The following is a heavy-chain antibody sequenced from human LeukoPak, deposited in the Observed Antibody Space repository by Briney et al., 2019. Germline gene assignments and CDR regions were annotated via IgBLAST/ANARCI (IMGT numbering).Heavy chain of an antibody. D-gene: IGHD3-3*01. Sequence: GGSLRLSCAASGFTFSSYWMHWVRQAPGKGLVWVSRINSDGSSTSYADSVQGRFTFSRDNAKNTLYLQMNSLRAEDTAVYYCARGVWRDYYAFDIWGQGTMVTVSS. V-gene: IGHV3-74*01. J-gene: IGHJ3*02. CDR3: ARGVWRDYYAFDI. CDR1: GFTFSSYW. CDR2: INSDGSST.